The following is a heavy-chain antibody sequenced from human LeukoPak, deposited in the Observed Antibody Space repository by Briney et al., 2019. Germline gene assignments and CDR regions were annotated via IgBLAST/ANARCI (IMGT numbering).Heavy chain of an antibody. CDR1: GFTVSSNY. CDR3: ARHFDFWSGPGYYYGMDV. V-gene: IGHV3-66*04. J-gene: IGHJ6*02. D-gene: IGHD3-3*01. Sequence: GGSLRLSCAASGFTVSSNYMSWVRQAPGKGLEWVSVIYSGGSTYYADSVKGRFTISRDNSKNTLYLQMNSLRAEDTAVYYCARHFDFWSGPGYYYGMDVWGQGTTATVSS. CDR2: IYSGGST.